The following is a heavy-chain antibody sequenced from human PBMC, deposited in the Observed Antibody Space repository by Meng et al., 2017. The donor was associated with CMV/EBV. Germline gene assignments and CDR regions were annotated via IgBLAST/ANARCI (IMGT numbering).Heavy chain of an antibody. J-gene: IGHJ6*02. CDR3: AKDSGYDSSLYYYFYYGMDV. D-gene: IGHD5-12*01. Sequence: GGSLRLSCAASGFTFSSSGMHWVRKAPGKGLEWVAFIRYEGSNKYYADSVKGRFTISRDNSKTTLYLQMNSLRAEDTAVYYCAKDSGYDSSLYYYFYYGMDVWGQGTTVTVSS. V-gene: IGHV3-30*02. CDR1: GFTFSSSG. CDR2: IRYEGSNK.